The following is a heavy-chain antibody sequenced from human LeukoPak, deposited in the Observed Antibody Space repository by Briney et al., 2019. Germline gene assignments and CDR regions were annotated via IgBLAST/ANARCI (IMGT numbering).Heavy chain of an antibody. V-gene: IGHV5-51*01. CDR1: GYSFANFW. Sequence: GESLKISCKASGYSFANFWIGWVRQMPGKGLEWMGIIYPGDSDIRYSPSFQGQVTISADNSIRTAYLQWSSLKASDTAIYYCARHAPEVVRGTYQYYYGMDVWGQGTTVTVSS. D-gene: IGHD3-10*01. J-gene: IGHJ6*02. CDR3: ARHAPEVVRGTYQYYYGMDV. CDR2: IYPGDSDI.